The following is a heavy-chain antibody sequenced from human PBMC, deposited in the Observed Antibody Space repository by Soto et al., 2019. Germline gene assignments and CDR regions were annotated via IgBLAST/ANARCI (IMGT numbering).Heavy chain of an antibody. CDR1: GFTFSSYG. CDR2: ISYDGSNK. J-gene: IGHJ4*02. CDR3: AKGVAGGFDY. Sequence: QVQLVESGGGVVQPGRSLRLSCAASGFTFSSYGMHWVRQAPGKGLEWVAVISYDGSNKYYADSVKGRFTISRDNSKNMLYLQMNSLRAEDTAVYYCAKGVAGGFDYWGQGTLVTVSS. D-gene: IGHD6-19*01. V-gene: IGHV3-30*18.